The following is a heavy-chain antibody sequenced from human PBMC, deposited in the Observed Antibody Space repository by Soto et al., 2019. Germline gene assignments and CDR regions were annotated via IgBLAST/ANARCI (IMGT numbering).Heavy chain of an antibody. J-gene: IGHJ2*01. V-gene: IGHV3-21*01. CDR2: ISSSSSYI. Sequence: KGLEWVVAISSSSSYIYYSDSVKGRFTISRDNAKSSLYLQMNRLRAEDTAVYYCASFFFFQAEDGIRDVRSVSAFLLNRSSDL. CDR3: ASFFFFQAEDGIRDVRSVSAFLLNRSSDL. D-gene: IGHD3-10*02.